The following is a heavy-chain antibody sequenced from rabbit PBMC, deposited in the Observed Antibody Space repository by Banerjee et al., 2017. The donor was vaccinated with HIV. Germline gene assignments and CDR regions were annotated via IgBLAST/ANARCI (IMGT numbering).Heavy chain of an antibody. CDR1: GFSFSNKYV. Sequence: QEQLVESGGGLVKPGASLTLSCKASGFSFSNKYVMCWVRQAPGKGLEWIACINTISGDNVYATWAKGRFTISKTSSTTVTLQMTSLTAADTATYFCARVLVEYDYGMDLWGQGTLVTVS. V-gene: IGHV1S45*01. CDR3: ARVLVEYDYGMDL. CDR2: INTISGDN. D-gene: IGHD4-2*01. J-gene: IGHJ6*01.